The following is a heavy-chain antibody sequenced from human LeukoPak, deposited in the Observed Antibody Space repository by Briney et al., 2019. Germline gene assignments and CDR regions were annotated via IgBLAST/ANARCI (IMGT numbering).Heavy chain of an antibody. V-gene: IGHV4-39*07. CDR3: ATGGYYDAFDI. D-gene: IGHD3-10*01. CDR2: IYYTGST. Sequence: SETLSLTCTVSGGSISSSSYYWGWIRQPPGKGLEWIGNIYYTGSTYYNPSLRSRVTISVDTSKSQFSLKLTSVTAADTAVYYCATGGYYDAFDIWGQGTMVTVSS. CDR1: GGSISSSSYY. J-gene: IGHJ3*02.